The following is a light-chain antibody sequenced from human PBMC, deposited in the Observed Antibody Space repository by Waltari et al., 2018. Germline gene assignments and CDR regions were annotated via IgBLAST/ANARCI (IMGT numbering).Light chain of an antibody. CDR2: DTS. V-gene: IGKV3-11*01. J-gene: IGKJ4*01. CDR1: QSVNWY. CDR3: QQRRNWPLT. Sequence: EIVLTQSPATLSLSPGERATLSCRASQSVNWYLAWYQQRPGQAPRLLIYDTSNRATGIPARFSGSGSETDFTLTISGLEPEDSAVYYCQQRRNWPLTFGGGTKVEIK.